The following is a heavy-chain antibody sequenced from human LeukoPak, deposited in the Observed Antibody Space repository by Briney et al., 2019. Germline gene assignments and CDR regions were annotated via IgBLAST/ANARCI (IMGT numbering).Heavy chain of an antibody. Sequence: GGFLRLSCAASGFTFSSYWMSWVRQAPGKGLEWVANIKQDGSEKYYVDSVKGRFAISRDNAKNSLCLQMNSLRAEDTAVYYCARCRVPFDYWGQGTLVTVSS. D-gene: IGHD1-1*01. CDR2: IKQDGSEK. CDR3: ARCRVPFDY. J-gene: IGHJ4*02. V-gene: IGHV3-7*01. CDR1: GFTFSSYW.